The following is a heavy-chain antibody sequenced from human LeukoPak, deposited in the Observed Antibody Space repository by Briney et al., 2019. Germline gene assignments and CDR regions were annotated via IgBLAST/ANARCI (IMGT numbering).Heavy chain of an antibody. CDR3: ARVRDGYNNFDY. Sequence: PSETLSLTCTVSGGSISSYYWSWIRQPPGKGLEWIGYIYYSGSTNYNPSLKSRVTISGDTSKNQFSLKLSSVTAADTAVYYCARVRDGYNNFDYWGQGTLVTVSS. CDR2: IYYSGST. D-gene: IGHD5-24*01. V-gene: IGHV4-59*01. J-gene: IGHJ4*02. CDR1: GGSISSYY.